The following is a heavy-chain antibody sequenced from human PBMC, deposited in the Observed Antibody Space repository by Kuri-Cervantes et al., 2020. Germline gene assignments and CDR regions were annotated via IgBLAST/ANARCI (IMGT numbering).Heavy chain of an antibody. J-gene: IGHJ2*01. Sequence: ASVKVSCKASGYTFTSYYMHWVRQAPGQGLEWMGIINPSGGSTSYAQKFQGRVTMTRDTSTSTVYMELSSLRSEDTAVYYCARVVRGRCSSTSCYVNWYFDLWGRGTLVTVSS. CDR1: GYTFTSYY. CDR3: ARVVRGRCSSTSCYVNWYFDL. D-gene: IGHD2-2*01. V-gene: IGHV1-46*01. CDR2: INPSGGST.